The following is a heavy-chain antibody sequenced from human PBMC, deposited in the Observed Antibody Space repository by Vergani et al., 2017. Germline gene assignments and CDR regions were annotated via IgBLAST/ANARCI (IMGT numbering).Heavy chain of an antibody. V-gene: IGHV4-39*01. CDR2: IYYSGTS. CDR3: VRLQLERRGSDGAFDI. D-gene: IGHD1-1*01. J-gene: IGHJ3*02. Sequence: QLQLQESGPGPVQPSETLSLTCTVSGASIVGSNFYWGWIRQSPGKGLEWIGNIYYSGTSYLNPSPKSRVTISVDRPKNQISMKLTSVTAADTAVYYCVRLQLERRGSDGAFDIWGPGTLVTVSS. CDR1: GASIVGSNFY.